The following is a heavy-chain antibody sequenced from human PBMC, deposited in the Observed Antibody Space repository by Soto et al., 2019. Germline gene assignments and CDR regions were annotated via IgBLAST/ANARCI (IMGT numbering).Heavy chain of an antibody. Sequence: GGSLRLSCAASGFTFSSYAMHWVRQAPGKGLEWVAVISYDGSNKYYADSVKGRFTISRDNSKNTLYLQMNSLRAEDTAVYYYARKGERGSETYGMDVWGQGTTVTVSS. CDR3: ARKGERGSETYGMDV. CDR1: GFTFSSYA. J-gene: IGHJ6*02. D-gene: IGHD1-26*01. CDR2: ISYDGSNK. V-gene: IGHV3-30-3*01.